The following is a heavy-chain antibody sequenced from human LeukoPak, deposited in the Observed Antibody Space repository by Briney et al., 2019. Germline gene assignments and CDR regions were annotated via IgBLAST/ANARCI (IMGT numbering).Heavy chain of an antibody. Sequence: SETPSLTCTVSGGSISSGGYYWSWIRQHPGEGLEWIGYIYYSGSTYYNPSLKSRVTISVDTSKNQLSLKLSSVTAADTAVYYCARAQPGESWFDPWGQGTLVSVSS. CDR2: IYYSGST. J-gene: IGHJ5*02. CDR1: GGSISSGGYY. V-gene: IGHV4-31*03. CDR3: ARAQPGESWFDP. D-gene: IGHD3-10*01.